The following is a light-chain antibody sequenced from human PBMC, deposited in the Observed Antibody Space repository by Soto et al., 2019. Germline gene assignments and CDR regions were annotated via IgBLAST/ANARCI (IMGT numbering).Light chain of an antibody. CDR1: QSFGRW. J-gene: IGKJ2*01. Sequence: DIQMTQSPSTLSASVGDRVTITCRASQSFGRWLAWYQQKPGKAHELLIYKTSTLERGVPSRFSGSGSGTEFTLTISSLQPDDFATYYFQEYKTGPGYNFGQGTRLEIK. CDR3: QEYKTGPGYN. CDR2: KTS. V-gene: IGKV1-5*03.